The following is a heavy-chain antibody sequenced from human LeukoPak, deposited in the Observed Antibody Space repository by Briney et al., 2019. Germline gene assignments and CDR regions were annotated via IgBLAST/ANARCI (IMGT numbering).Heavy chain of an antibody. D-gene: IGHD4-17*01. CDR2: IYYSGST. J-gene: IGHJ3*02. V-gene: IGHV4-59*01. CDR1: GGSISSYY. Sequence: PSETLSLTCTVSGGSISSYYWSWIRQPPGKGLEWIGYIYYSGSTNYNPSLKSRVTISVDTSKNQFSLKLSSVTAADTAVYYCARENGDLDAFDIWGQGTMVTVSS. CDR3: ARENGDLDAFDI.